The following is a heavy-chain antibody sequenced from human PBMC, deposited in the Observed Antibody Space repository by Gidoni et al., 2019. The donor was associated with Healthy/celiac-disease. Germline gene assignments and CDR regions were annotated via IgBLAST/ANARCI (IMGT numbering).Heavy chain of an antibody. V-gene: IGHV3-48*03. J-gene: IGHJ4*02. D-gene: IGHD6-19*01. Sequence: EVQLVESGGGLVQPGGSLRLSCAASGFTFSSSEMNWVRQAPGKGLEWVSYISSSGSTIYYADSVKGRFTISRDNAKNSLYLQMNSLRAEDTAVYYCARDDPPYSSGQGGFDYWGQGTLVTVSS. CDR2: ISSSGSTI. CDR3: ARDDPPYSSGQGGFDY. CDR1: GFTFSSSE.